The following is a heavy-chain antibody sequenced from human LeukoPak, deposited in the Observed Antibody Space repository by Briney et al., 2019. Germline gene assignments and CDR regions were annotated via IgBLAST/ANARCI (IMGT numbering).Heavy chain of an antibody. Sequence: PSGTLSLTCAVSGGSISSSNWWSWVRQPPGKGLEWIGEIYHSGSTNYNPSLKSRVTISVDKSKNQFSLKLSSVTAADTAVYYCARDLVYGDYEEYYFDYWGQGTLVTVSS. CDR2: IYHSGST. CDR3: ARDLVYGDYEEYYFDY. D-gene: IGHD4-17*01. CDR1: GGSISSSNW. V-gene: IGHV4-4*02. J-gene: IGHJ4*02.